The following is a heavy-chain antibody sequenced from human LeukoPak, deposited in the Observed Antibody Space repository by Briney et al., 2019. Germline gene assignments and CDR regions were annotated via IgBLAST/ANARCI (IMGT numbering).Heavy chain of an antibody. V-gene: IGHV3-7*01. CDR2: IKQDGSEK. CDR1: GFTFSSYW. D-gene: IGHD3-16*01. Sequence: GGSLRLSCAASGFTFSSYWMSWVRQAPGKGQEWVANIKQDGSEKYYVDSVKGRFTISRDNAKNSLYLQMNSLRAEDTAVYYCAQSGGDYYYYYGMDVWGQGTTVTVSS. J-gene: IGHJ6*02. CDR3: AQSGGDYYYYYGMDV.